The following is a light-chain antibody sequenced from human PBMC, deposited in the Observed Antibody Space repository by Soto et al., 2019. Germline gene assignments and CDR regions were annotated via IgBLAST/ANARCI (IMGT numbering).Light chain of an antibody. CDR2: LDSDGSH. V-gene: IGLV4-69*01. CDR3: QTWATGPDWV. Sequence: QPVLTQSPSASASLGASVKLTCTLSSGHSSYTIAWHQQQSDKGPRFLMNLDSDGSHRKGDGIPDRFSGSSSGAERYLTISSLQSEDEADYYCQTWATGPDWVFGGGTKLTVL. CDR1: SGHSSYT. J-gene: IGLJ3*02.